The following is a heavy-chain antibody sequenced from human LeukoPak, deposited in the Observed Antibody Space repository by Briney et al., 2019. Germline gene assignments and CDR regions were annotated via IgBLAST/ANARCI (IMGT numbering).Heavy chain of an antibody. D-gene: IGHD2-21*02. J-gene: IGHJ3*02. Sequence: ASVKVSFKASGYTFTNYYMHWVRQAPGQGLEWMGVLNPSGGSTNYAQNFQGRVTMTRDTSTTTVYMEVSSLRSEDTAVYFCARDCSGGDCYLDVFDIWGQGTLVTVSS. CDR3: ARDCSGGDCYLDVFDI. CDR1: GYTFTNYY. CDR2: LNPSGGST. V-gene: IGHV1-46*01.